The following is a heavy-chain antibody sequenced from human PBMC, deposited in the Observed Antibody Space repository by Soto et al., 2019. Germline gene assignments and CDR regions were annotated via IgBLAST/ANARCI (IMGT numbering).Heavy chain of an antibody. Sequence: SETLSLTCTVSGGSISSGDYYWGWIRQPPGKGLEWIGYIYYSGSTYYNPSLKSRVTISVDTSKNQFSLKLSSVTAADTAVYYCARASLDYDFWSGPGYYYGMDVWGQGTTVTVSS. CDR3: ARASLDYDFWSGPGYYYGMDV. CDR1: GGSISSGDYY. CDR2: IYYSGST. V-gene: IGHV4-30-4*01. D-gene: IGHD3-3*01. J-gene: IGHJ6*02.